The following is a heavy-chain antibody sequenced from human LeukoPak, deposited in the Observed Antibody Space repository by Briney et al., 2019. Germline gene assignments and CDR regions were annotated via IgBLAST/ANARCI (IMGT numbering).Heavy chain of an antibody. D-gene: IGHD3-22*01. CDR3: ARVVPWDSSAFDY. Sequence: PGGSLRLSCAASGFTFSSYSMNWVRQAPGKGLEWVSGINWNGGSTGYADSVKGRFTISRDNAKNSLYLQMNSLRAEDTALYYCARVVPWDSSAFDYWGQGTLVTVSS. CDR2: INWNGGST. CDR1: GFTFSSYS. J-gene: IGHJ4*02. V-gene: IGHV3-20*04.